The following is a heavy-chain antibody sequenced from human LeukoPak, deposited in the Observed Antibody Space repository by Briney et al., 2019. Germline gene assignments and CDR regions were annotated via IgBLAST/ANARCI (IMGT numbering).Heavy chain of an antibody. CDR1: GFTFSSYA. CDR3: ARGRYFDY. Sequence: GRSLRLSCAASGFTFSSYAMHWVRQAPGKGLEWVAVISYDGSNKYYADSVKSRFTISRDNSKNTLYLQMNSLRAEDTAVYYCARGRYFDYWGQGTLVTVSS. V-gene: IGHV3-30-3*01. J-gene: IGHJ4*02. CDR2: ISYDGSNK.